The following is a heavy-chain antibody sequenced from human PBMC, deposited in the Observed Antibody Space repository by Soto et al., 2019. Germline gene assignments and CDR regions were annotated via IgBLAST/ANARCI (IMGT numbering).Heavy chain of an antibody. CDR3: ARDLPSHCAGDCYPGY. CDR2: ISYDGSKI. D-gene: IGHD2-21*02. CDR1: GFTLSSYA. J-gene: IGHJ4*02. V-gene: IGHV3-30-3*01. Sequence: QVQLVESGGGVVQPGRSLRLSCAASGFTLSSYALHWVRQAPGKGLEWVAVISYDGSKIYYADSVKGRFIISRDNSKNTLYLQMTSLRAEDTAVYYCARDLPSHCAGDCYPGYWGQGTLVTVSS.